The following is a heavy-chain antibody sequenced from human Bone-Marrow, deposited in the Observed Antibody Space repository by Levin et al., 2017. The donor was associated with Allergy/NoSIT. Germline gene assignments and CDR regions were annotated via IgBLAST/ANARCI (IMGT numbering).Heavy chain of an antibody. CDR2: IRTIPDDGTA. V-gene: IGHV3-49*04. CDR3: TRGFVAD. J-gene: IGHJ4*02. CDR1: GFTFGDFV. D-gene: IGHD6-6*01. Sequence: GESLKISCTTSGFTFGDFVISWVRQAPGKGLEWVGFIRTIPDDGTAEYAASVRGRFRISRDDSKGIAYLQMNTLKIEDTAMYFCTRGFVADWGQGTLVTVSS.